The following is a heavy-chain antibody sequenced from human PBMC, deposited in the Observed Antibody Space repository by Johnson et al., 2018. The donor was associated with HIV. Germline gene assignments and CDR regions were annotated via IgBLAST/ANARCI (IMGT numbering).Heavy chain of an antibody. CDR1: GFSFSSYA. CDR3: AKDRGAYCGGDCYGAVDI. V-gene: IGHV3-23*04. J-gene: IGHJ3*02. D-gene: IGHD2-21*02. Sequence: DVQVVESGGGLVQPGGSLRLACATSGFSFSSYAMSWVRQAPGKGLEWVSGISGIGATTKYADAVKGRFTISRDNSKNTLYLRMNSLRDEATAVYYCAKDRGAYCGGDCYGAVDIWGQGTMVTVSS. CDR2: ISGIGATT.